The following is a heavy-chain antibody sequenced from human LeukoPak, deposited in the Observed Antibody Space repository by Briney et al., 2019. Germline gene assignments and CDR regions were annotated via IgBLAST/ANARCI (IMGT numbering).Heavy chain of an antibody. CDR2: IYYSGST. Sequence: KPSETLSLTCTVSGGSISSSGYYWGWIRQPPGKGLEWIGSIYYSGSTYYNPSLRSRVTISVDTSKNQFSLKLSSVTAADTAVYYCARLYVVRWFDPWGQGTLVTVSS. CDR3: ARLYVVRWFDP. V-gene: IGHV4-39*01. D-gene: IGHD3-10*02. CDR1: GGSISSSGYY. J-gene: IGHJ5*02.